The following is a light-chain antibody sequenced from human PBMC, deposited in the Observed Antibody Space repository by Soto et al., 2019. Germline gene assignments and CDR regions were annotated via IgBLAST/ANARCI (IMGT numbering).Light chain of an antibody. CDR1: QSISSN. J-gene: IGKJ1*01. CDR2: GAS. CDR3: QQYNDWPPT. Sequence: EVVMTQSPATLSVSPGERVTLSCRASQSISSNLAWYQLKAGQTPRLLVYGASTRATGFPGKFSGSGSGTDVTLTISDLQSEDFAVYFCQQYNDWPPTFGQGTKVEIK. V-gene: IGKV3-15*01.